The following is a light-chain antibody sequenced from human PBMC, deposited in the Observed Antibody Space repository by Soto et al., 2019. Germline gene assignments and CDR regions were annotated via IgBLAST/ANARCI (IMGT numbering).Light chain of an antibody. CDR2: DAS. V-gene: IGKV3-11*01. Sequence: EIVLTQSPATLSLSPGERATLSCRASQSVSSYLAWYQQKPGQAPRLLIYDASNRVTGIPARFSGSGSGTDFTLTISSLEPEDFAVYYFQQRSNWITFGQGTRLEIK. CDR3: QQRSNWIT. J-gene: IGKJ5*01. CDR1: QSVSSY.